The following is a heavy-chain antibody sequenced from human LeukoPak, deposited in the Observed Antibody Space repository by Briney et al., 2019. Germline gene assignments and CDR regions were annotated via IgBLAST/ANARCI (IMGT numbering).Heavy chain of an antibody. Sequence: PGGSLRLSCAASGFTFSSYAMRWVGQAPGKGVERVSAIRGSGGRTYYADSVNGRFTISRDNSNNTLYLQMNSLRAEDTAVYYCAKRSYYGSGSYVASYWGQGTLVTVSS. CDR1: GFTFSSYA. J-gene: IGHJ4*02. D-gene: IGHD3-10*01. V-gene: IGHV3-23*01. CDR2: IRGSGGRT. CDR3: AKRSYYGSGSYVASY.